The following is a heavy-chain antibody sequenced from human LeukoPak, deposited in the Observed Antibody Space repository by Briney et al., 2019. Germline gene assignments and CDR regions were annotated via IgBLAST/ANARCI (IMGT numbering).Heavy chain of an antibody. V-gene: IGHV4-59*06. CDR1: GGSISSYY. CDR3: ARDGGGYNLTPFDY. D-gene: IGHD5-24*01. Sequence: SETLSLTCTVSGGSISSYYWSWIRQPPGKGLEWIGYIYYSGSTYYNPSLKSRVTISVDTSKNQFSLKLSSVTAADTAVYYCARDGGGYNLTPFDYWGQGTLVTVSS. J-gene: IGHJ4*02. CDR2: IYYSGST.